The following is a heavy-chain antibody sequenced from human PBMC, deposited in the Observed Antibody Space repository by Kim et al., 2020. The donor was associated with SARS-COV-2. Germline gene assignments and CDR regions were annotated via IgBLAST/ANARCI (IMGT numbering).Heavy chain of an antibody. J-gene: IGHJ6*03. D-gene: IGHD6-19*01. Sequence: SVTLSLTCAVYGGSFSGYYWSWIRQPPGKGLEWIGEINHSGSTNYNPSLKSRVTISVDTSKNQFSLNLSSVTAADTAVYYCARGTRQWLVRGPYYYYMDV. CDR3: ARGTRQWLVRGPYYYYMDV. V-gene: IGHV4-34*01. CDR2: INHSGST. CDR1: GGSFSGYY.